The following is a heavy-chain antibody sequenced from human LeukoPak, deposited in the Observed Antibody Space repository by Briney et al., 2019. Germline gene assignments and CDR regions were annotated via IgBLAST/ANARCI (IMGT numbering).Heavy chain of an antibody. CDR1: GGSFSGYF. CDR2: INHRGST. CDR3: ARGSVYYGDSSFYFDY. J-gene: IGHJ4*02. V-gene: IGHV4-34*01. Sequence: PSETLSLTCAVYGGSFSGYFWTYVRQPPGKGLEWIGEINHRGSTKYNPSLKSRVTISVDTSKNEFSLRLSSLTAADTAVYYCARGSVYYGDSSFYFDYWGQGTLVTVPS. D-gene: IGHD3-22*01.